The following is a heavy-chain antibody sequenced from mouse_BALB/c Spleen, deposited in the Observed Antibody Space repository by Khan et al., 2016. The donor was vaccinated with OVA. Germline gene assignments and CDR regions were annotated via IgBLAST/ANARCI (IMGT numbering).Heavy chain of an antibody. CDR1: GYTFTSYT. CDR3: ARKSTRASY. CDR2: INPSSGYT. V-gene: IGHV1-4*01. D-gene: IGHD3-1*01. J-gene: IGHJ2*01. Sequence: QVQLQQSGAELVKPGASVKMSCQASGYTFTSYTMHWVKQRPGQGLEWIGYINPSSGYTKYNQKFKDKATLTADKSSSTAYMQLSSLTSEDSAVYYCARKSTRASYGGQGTTLTVSS.